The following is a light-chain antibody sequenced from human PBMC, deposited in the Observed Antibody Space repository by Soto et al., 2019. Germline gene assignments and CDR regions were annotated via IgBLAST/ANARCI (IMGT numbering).Light chain of an antibody. CDR2: DAS. V-gene: IGKV1-5*01. Sequence: DIRVTPSPPTLSASVGDRVTITCRASQTITTWMAWYQQKPGKAPKLLVYDASIRATSFPARFSGSGSGTDFTLIISRLEPEDFAVYYCQQYGSSPRTFGQGTKVDIK. CDR1: QTITTW. J-gene: IGKJ1*01. CDR3: QQYGSSPRT.